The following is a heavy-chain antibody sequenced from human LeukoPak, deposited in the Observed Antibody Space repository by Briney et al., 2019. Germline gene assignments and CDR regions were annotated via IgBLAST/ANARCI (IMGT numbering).Heavy chain of an antibody. V-gene: IGHV4-61*02. D-gene: IGHD5-18*01. J-gene: IGHJ5*02. CDR2: IYTSGST. CDR1: GGSISSGSYY. Sequence: PSETLSLTCTVSGGSISSGSYYWSWIRQPAGKGLEWIGRIYTSGSTNYNPSLKSRVTISVDTSKNQFSLKLSSVTTADTAVYYCAREGLGYSYGQNWFDPWGQGTLVTVS. CDR3: AREGLGYSYGQNWFDP.